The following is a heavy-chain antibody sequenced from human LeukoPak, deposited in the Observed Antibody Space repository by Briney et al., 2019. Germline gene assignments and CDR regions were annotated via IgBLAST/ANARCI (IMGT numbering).Heavy chain of an antibody. CDR1: GFTLSSHN. Sequence: GGSLRLSCVASGFTLSSHNINWVRQAPGKGLEWVSHISSSGSITYYGDSVKGRITISRDNAKNSVSLYMNSLRAEDSAVYYCARPGITAFDIWGQWTMVTVSS. J-gene: IGHJ3*02. CDR3: ARPGITAFDI. CDR2: ISSSGSIT. V-gene: IGHV3-48*01. D-gene: IGHD3-10*01.